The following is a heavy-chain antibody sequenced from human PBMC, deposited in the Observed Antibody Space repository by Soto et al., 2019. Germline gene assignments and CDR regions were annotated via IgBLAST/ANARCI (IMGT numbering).Heavy chain of an antibody. V-gene: IGHV4-39*01. CDR1: GGSISSSSYY. J-gene: IGHJ4*02. D-gene: IGHD5-12*01. CDR2: IYYSGST. Sequence: TLSLTCTVSGGSISSSSYYWGWIRQPPGKGLEWIGSIYYSGSTYYNPSLKSRVTISVDTSKNQFSLKLSSVTAADTAVYYCARLIRGYSGYLFDYWGQGTLVTVSS. CDR3: ARLIRGYSGYLFDY.